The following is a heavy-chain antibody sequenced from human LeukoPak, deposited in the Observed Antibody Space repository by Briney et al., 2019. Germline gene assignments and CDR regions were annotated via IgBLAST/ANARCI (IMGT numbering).Heavy chain of an antibody. CDR1: GFTFSSYA. V-gene: IGHV3-23*01. CDR2: ISGSGGST. J-gene: IGHJ5*02. CDR3: AKGGWAYSSSWYVWFDP. D-gene: IGHD6-13*01. Sequence: GGSLRLSCAASGFTFSSYAMSWVRQAPGKGLEWVSAISGSGGSTYYADSVKGRFTISRDNSKNTLYLQMNSLRAEDTAVYYCAKGGWAYSSSWYVWFDPWGQGTLVTVSS.